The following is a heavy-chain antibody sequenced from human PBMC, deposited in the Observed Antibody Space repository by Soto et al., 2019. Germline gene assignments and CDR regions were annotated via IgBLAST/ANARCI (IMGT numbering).Heavy chain of an antibody. CDR1: RGTIMSYD. J-gene: IGHJ6*02. V-gene: IGHV4-59*01. CDR3: AREAPRGGGMDV. CDR2: IYYSGST. Sequence: WAPWSIPCTVSRGTIMSYDWNWTRPPPGKGLAWIGYIYYSGSTNYNPSLKSRVTISVDTSKNQFSLKLSSVTAADTAVYYCAREAPRGGGMDVWGQGTTVTVS. D-gene: IGHD2-15*01.